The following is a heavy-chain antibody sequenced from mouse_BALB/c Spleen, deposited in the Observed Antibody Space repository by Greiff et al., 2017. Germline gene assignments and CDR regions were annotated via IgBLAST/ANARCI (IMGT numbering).Heavy chain of an antibody. V-gene: IGHV2-6-2*01. CDR1: GFSLTSYG. CDR2: IWSDGST. D-gene: IGHD1-1*01. J-gene: IGHJ2*01. CDR3: ARHADYYGSRLDY. Sequence: VMLVESGPDLVAPSQSLSITCTVSGFSLTSYGVHWVRQPPGKGLEWLVVIWSDGSTTYNSALKSRLSISKDNSKSQVFLKMNSLQTDDTAMYYCARHADYYGSRLDYWGQGTTLTVSS.